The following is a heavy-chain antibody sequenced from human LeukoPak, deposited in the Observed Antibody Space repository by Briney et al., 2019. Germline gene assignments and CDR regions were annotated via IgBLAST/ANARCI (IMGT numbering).Heavy chain of an antibody. D-gene: IGHD6-19*01. J-gene: IGHJ6*02. V-gene: IGHV6-1*01. CDR2: TYYRSKWYN. Sequence: SQTLSLTCAISGDSVSSNSAAWNWIRQSPSRGLEWLGRTYYRSKWYNDYAVSVKSRITINPDTSKNQFSLQLNSVTPEDTAVYYCARSPVASSLGGYYYGMDVWGQGTTVTVSS. CDR3: ARSPVASSLGGYYYGMDV. CDR1: GDSVSSNSAA.